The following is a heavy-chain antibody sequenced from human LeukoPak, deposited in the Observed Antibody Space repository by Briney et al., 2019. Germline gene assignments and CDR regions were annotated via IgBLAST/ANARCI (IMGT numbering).Heavy chain of an antibody. Sequence: ASVKVSCKASGYTFTGYYMHWVRQAPGQGLEWMGWINPNSGGTNYAQKFQGRVTMTRDTSISTAYMELSRLRSDDTAVYYCARSRVVPAAIWFDPWGQGTLVTVSS. CDR1: GYTFTGYY. J-gene: IGHJ5*02. CDR3: ARSRVVPAAIWFDP. D-gene: IGHD2-2*01. CDR2: INPNSGGT. V-gene: IGHV1-2*02.